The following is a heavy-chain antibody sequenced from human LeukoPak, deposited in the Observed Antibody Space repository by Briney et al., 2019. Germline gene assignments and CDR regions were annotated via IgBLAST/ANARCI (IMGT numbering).Heavy chain of an antibody. CDR1: AASDSRNSAA. D-gene: IGHD1-1*01. CDR2: SYYRYSKWYT. Sequence: SQTRSPTCDISAASDSRNSAAWKWPRESPSGGLEWLGRSYYRYSKWYTDYADSLRSRINIHGHTSKNYVSLQLESLAHVDVLVYFRARITTTRPPQCYFGRDVWGEGTAVTVSS. J-gene: IGHJ6*04. V-gene: IGHV6-1*01. CDR3: ARITTTRPPQCYFGRDV.